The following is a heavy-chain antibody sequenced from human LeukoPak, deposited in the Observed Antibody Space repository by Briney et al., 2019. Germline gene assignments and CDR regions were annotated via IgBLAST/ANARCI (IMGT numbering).Heavy chain of an antibody. J-gene: IGHJ4*02. Sequence: ASVKVSCKASGYTFTSYGISWVRQAPGQGLEWMGWISAYNGNTNYAQKLQGRVTMTTDTSTSTAYMELRSLGSDDTAVYYCARDRSGIVGATADYWGQGTLVTVSS. CDR3: ARDRSGIVGATADY. CDR1: GYTFTSYG. V-gene: IGHV1-18*01. D-gene: IGHD1-26*01. CDR2: ISAYNGNT.